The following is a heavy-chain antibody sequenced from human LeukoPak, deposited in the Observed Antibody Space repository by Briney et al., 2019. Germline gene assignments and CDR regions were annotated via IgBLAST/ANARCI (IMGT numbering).Heavy chain of an antibody. J-gene: IGHJ4*02. V-gene: IGHV3-23*01. CDR3: AKDGAYYYDSSGYHFDY. CDR1: GFTFSSYG. D-gene: IGHD3-22*01. Sequence: PGGTLRLSCAASGFTFSSYGMSWVRQAPGKGLEWVSAISGSGGSTYYADSVKGRFTISRDNSKNTLYLQMNSLRAEDTAVYYCAKDGAYYYDSSGYHFDYWGQGTLVTVSS. CDR2: ISGSGGST.